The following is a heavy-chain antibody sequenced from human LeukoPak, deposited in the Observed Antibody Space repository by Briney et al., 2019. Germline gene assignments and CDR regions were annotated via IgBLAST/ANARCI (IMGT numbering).Heavy chain of an antibody. D-gene: IGHD2-8*01. CDR2: IFYSGST. CDR3: ARVYCPNGVCYNSRGWFDP. Sequence: SETLSLTCTDPGGSISTYYWSSIRQPPGKGLEWIGYIFYSGSTNYNPSLKSRVTISVDTSKNQFSLKLSSVTAADTAVYYCARVYCPNGVCYNSRGWFDPWGQGTLVTVSS. CDR1: GGSISTYY. J-gene: IGHJ5*02. V-gene: IGHV4-59*01.